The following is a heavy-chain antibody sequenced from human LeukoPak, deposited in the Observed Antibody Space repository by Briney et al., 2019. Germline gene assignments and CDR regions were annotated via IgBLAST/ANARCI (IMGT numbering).Heavy chain of an antibody. CDR2: IFYSGST. CDR1: GGSISSYY. Sequence: SETLSLTCTVSGGSISSYYWSWIRQPPGKGLEWIAYIFYSGSTNYNPSLKSRVTISVDTSKNQFSLNLSSVTAADTAVYYCARALYYYDSSGPLPLKWGQGTLVTVSS. CDR3: ARALYYYDSSGPLPLK. V-gene: IGHV4-59*01. D-gene: IGHD3-22*01. J-gene: IGHJ4*02.